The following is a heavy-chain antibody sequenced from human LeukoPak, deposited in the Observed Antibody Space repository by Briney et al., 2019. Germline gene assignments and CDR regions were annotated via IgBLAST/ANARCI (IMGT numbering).Heavy chain of an antibody. CDR1: GGSIAIRNYY. CDR2: IYYSGST. CDR3: ASSPAPFDI. V-gene: IGHV4-61*01. J-gene: IGHJ3*02. Sequence: SETLSLTCAVSGGSIAIRNYYWAWIRQPPGKGLEWIGYIYYSGSTNYNPSLKSRVTISVDTSKNQFSLKLSSVTAADTAVYYCASSPAPFDIWGQGTMVTVSS.